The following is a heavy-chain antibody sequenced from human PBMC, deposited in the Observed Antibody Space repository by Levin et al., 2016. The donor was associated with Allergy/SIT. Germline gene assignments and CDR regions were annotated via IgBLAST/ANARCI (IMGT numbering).Heavy chain of an antibody. Sequence: GGSLRLSCVDSGFIFSTSGMHWVRQAPGKGLEWVAIISYHGDDKYYADSVKGRFTISRDNSKNTVYLHINSLRVEDTAVYYCAKDFMDYGGNYGMDVWGQGTTVTVSS. CDR1: GFIFSTSG. CDR3: AKDFMDYGGNYGMDV. D-gene: IGHD4-23*01. CDR2: ISYHGDDK. V-gene: IGHV3-30*18. J-gene: IGHJ6*02.